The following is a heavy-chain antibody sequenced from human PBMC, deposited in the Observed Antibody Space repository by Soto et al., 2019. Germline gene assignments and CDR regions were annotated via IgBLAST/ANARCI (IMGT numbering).Heavy chain of an antibody. CDR2: IIPIFGTA. V-gene: IGHV1-69*01. CDR3: AREGAYYDILTGYWYYGMDV. D-gene: IGHD3-9*01. CDR1: GGTFRSYA. J-gene: IGHJ6*02. Sequence: SVKVSCKASGGTFRSYAISWVRQAPGQGLEWMGGIIPIFGTANYAQKFQGRVTITADDSTSTAYMELSSLRSEDTAVYYCAREGAYYDILTGYWYYGMDVWAQGTTVTGSS.